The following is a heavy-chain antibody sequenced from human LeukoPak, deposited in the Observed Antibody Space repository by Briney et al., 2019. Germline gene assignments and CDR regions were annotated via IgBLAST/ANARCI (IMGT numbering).Heavy chain of an antibody. J-gene: IGHJ4*02. V-gene: IGHV3-53*01. CDR2: IYSDGTT. Sequence: GGSLRLSCAAPGFTVSSNFMSWVRQAPGKGLEWVTVIYSDGTTYFADSVKGRFTISRDNSKNTLYLHMNSLRVEDTAVYYCAGDYPSFDYWGQGTLVTVSS. CDR3: AGDYPSFDY. CDR1: GFTVSSNF.